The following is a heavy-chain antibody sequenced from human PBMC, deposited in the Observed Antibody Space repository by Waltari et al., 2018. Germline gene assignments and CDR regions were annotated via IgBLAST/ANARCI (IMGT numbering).Heavy chain of an antibody. V-gene: IGHV2-5*01. Sequence: QITLKESGPTLVKPTQTLTLTCTFSGFSLSTSGVGVGWIRQPPGKALEWLALIYWNDDKRYSPSLKSRLTITKDPSKNQVVLTMTNMDPVDTATYYCAHLRLITMVRGADAFDIWGQGTMVTVSS. J-gene: IGHJ3*02. D-gene: IGHD3-10*01. CDR1: GFSLSTSGVG. CDR3: AHLRLITMVRGADAFDI. CDR2: IYWNDDK.